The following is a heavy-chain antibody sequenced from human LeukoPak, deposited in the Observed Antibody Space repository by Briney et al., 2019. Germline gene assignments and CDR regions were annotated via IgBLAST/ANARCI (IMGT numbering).Heavy chain of an antibody. J-gene: IGHJ3*02. CDR3: GRDPNGDYIGAFDM. V-gene: IGHV3-23*01. CDR2: ISGSGGRT. D-gene: IGHD4-17*01. Sequence: GGSLRLSCAASGFTFSSYAMSWVRQAPGKGLEWVSAISGSGGRTYYADSVKGRFTISRDNSKNTLYLQMNSLRAEDTAVYYCGRDPNGDYIGAFDMWGQGTVVTVSS. CDR1: GFTFSSYA.